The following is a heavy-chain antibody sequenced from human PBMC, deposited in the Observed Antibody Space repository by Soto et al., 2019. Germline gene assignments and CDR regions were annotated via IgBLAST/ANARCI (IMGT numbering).Heavy chain of an antibody. CDR2: ISSSGSTI. D-gene: IGHD3-22*01. Sequence: GGSLRLAXAASGFTFSDYYMSWIRQAPGKGLEWVSYISSSGSTIYYADSVKGRFTISRDNAKNSLYLQMNSLRAEDTAVYYCASPSYYDSSGYQQVTFDYWGQGTRVTVSS. V-gene: IGHV3-11*01. J-gene: IGHJ4*02. CDR3: ASPSYYDSSGYQQVTFDY. CDR1: GFTFSDYY.